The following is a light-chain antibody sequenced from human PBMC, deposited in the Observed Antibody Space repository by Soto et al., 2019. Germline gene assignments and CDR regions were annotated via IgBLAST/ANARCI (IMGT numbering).Light chain of an antibody. Sequence: DIQMTQSPSTLSASVGDRVTITCRASQSIYDWLAWYQQKPGKAPKFLIYKASNLESGVPSRFSGSASGTEFTLTISSLQPDDFATYYCQQYNTYWTFGQGTKVEIK. V-gene: IGKV1-5*03. CDR1: QSIYDW. CDR3: QQYNTYWT. CDR2: KAS. J-gene: IGKJ1*01.